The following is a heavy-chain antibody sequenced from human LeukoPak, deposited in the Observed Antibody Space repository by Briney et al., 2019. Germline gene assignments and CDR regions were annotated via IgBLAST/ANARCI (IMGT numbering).Heavy chain of an antibody. CDR3: ARDWHWGSDY. CDR1: GFTFSGFW. D-gene: IGHD7-27*01. CDR2: IRQDGSDK. Sequence: GGSLRLSCAASGFTFSGFWMTWVRQAPGKGLERVANIRQDGSDKNCVDSVKGRFTISRDNAKNSLYLQMNNLRVEDTAVYYCARDWHWGSDYWGQGTLVTVSS. J-gene: IGHJ4*02. V-gene: IGHV3-7*05.